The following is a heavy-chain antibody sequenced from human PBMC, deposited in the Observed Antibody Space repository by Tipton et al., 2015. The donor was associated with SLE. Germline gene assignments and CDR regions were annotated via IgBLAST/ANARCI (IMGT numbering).Heavy chain of an antibody. CDR2: ITYSEST. Sequence: TLSLTCTVSNGSLSSYFWTWIRQPPGKGLEWIGYITYSESTNYKPSLKSRVTISVDKSKNLFSLKLNSVTAADTALYYCARMRGGYNAHHWGQGILVTVSS. CDR1: NGSLSSYF. J-gene: IGHJ5*02. CDR3: ARMRGGYNAHH. V-gene: IGHV4-59*01. D-gene: IGHD5-24*01.